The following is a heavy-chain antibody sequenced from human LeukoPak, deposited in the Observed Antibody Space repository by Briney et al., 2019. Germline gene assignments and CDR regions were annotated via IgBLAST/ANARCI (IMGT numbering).Heavy chain of an antibody. Sequence: ASVKVSCKASGYTFTGYYMHWVRQAPGQGLEWMGWINPNSGGTNYAQKFQGRVTMTRDTSISTAYMELSRLRSEDTAVYYCATAGDAIDSVMIWDFWGQGTLVTVSS. V-gene: IGHV1-2*02. CDR2: INPNSGGT. J-gene: IGHJ4*02. D-gene: IGHD3/OR15-3a*01. CDR3: ATAGDAIDSVMIWDF. CDR1: GYTFTGYY.